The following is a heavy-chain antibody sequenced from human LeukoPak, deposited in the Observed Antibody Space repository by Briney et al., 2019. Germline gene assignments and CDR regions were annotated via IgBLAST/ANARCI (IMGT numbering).Heavy chain of an antibody. D-gene: IGHD3-22*01. CDR2: FDPEDGET. J-gene: IGHJ4*02. CDR3: ATGDSSGYYYSFY. CDR1: GYTLTELS. Sequence: GASVKVSCKVSGYTLTELSMHWVRQAPGKGLEWMGGFDPEDGETIYAQKFQGRVTMTEDTSTDIAYMELSSLRSEDTAVYYCATGDSSGYYYSFYWGQGTLVTVSS. V-gene: IGHV1-24*01.